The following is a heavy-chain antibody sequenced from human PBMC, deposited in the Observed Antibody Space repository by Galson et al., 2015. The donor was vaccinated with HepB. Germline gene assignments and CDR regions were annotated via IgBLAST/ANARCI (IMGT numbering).Heavy chain of an antibody. CDR3: TRTHRNWGFQVFDY. J-gene: IGHJ4*02. CDR1: GFTFSDYW. Sequence: LRLSCAASGFTFSDYWMHWVRQAPGKGLVWVSRINGAGNTTSYKDSVKGRFTISRDNTKNTLRLQLDSLRVEDTGVYYCTRTHRNWGFQVFDYWGQGSLVTVSS. CDR2: INGAGNTT. V-gene: IGHV3-74*01. D-gene: IGHD7-27*01.